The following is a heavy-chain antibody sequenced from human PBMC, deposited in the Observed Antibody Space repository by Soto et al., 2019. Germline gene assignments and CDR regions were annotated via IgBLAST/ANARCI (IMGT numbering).Heavy chain of an antibody. Sequence: SVKVSCKASGYTFTSHDIHWLRQASGQGLEWMGSIKPYSGNTAFAPKFQDRIAMTRDTSITTAYMELNSLSSGDTAVYFCSSLSSMDVWGQGTTVTVSS. D-gene: IGHD6-6*01. J-gene: IGHJ6*02. CDR1: GYTFTSHD. CDR2: IKPYSGNT. CDR3: SSLSSMDV. V-gene: IGHV1-8*01.